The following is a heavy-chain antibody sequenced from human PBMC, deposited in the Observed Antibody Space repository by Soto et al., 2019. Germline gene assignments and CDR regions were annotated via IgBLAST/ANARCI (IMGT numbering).Heavy chain of an antibody. CDR2: IYHSGSA. CDR1: GGSVSSSNW. V-gene: IGHV4-4*02. J-gene: IGHJ3*02. CDR3: ARVPGVVVSADDAFDI. D-gene: IGHD2-21*02. Sequence: QVQLQESGPGLVKPSGTLSLTCAVSGGSVSSSNWWSWVRQSPGKGLEWMGEIYHSGSAHYNPSLKSPATISLDKSKNQFSLRLTSETAADTAVYYCARVPGVVVSADDAFDIWGPGTRVIVSS.